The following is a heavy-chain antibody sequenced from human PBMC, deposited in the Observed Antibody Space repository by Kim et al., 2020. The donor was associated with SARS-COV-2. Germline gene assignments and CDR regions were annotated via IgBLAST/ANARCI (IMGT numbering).Heavy chain of an antibody. CDR1: GFTFSSYS. CDR2: IGGSTGSI. J-gene: IGHJ4*02. D-gene: IGHD1-26*01. CDR3: AKDRVVGGSYSLDS. Sequence: GGSLRLSCAASGFTFSSYSMNWVRQAPGKGLEWVSYIGGSTGSIHYADSVKGRFTISRDNDKSSLYLQMNSLRDEDTAVYYCAKDRVVGGSYSLDSWGQGAPVTAS. V-gene: IGHV3-48*02.